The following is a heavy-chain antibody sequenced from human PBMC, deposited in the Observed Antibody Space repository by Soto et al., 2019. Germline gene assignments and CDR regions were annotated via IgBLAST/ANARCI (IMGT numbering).Heavy chain of an antibody. Sequence: SVKVSCKASGGTFSSYTISWVRQAPGQGLEWMGRIIPILGIANYAQKFQGRVTITADKSTSTAYMELSSLRSEDTAVYYCARDRIEWFGEFDYCYMDVWGKGTTVTVSS. CDR3: ARDRIEWFGEFDYCYMDV. D-gene: IGHD3-10*01. CDR2: IIPILGIA. J-gene: IGHJ6*03. V-gene: IGHV1-69*04. CDR1: GGTFSSYT.